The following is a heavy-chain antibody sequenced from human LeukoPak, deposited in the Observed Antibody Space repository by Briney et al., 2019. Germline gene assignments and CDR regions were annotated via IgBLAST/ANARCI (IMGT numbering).Heavy chain of an antibody. CDR2: IYYSGST. J-gene: IGHJ6*02. V-gene: IGHV4-59*01. CDR3: ARIIRDYDILTGSGYYYGMDV. D-gene: IGHD3-9*01. Sequence: SETLSLTCTVSGGSISSYYWSWIRQPPGKGLEWIGYIYYSGSTNYNPSLKSRVTISVDTSKNQFSLKLSSVTAADTAVYYCARIIRDYDILTGSGYYYGMDVWGQGTTVTVSS. CDR1: GGSISSYY.